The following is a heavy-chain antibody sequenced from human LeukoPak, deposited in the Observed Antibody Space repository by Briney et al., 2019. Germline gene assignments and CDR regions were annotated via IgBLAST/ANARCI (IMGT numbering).Heavy chain of an antibody. Sequence: GGSLRLSCAAYGFTFSGFAMSWIRQAPGKGLEWVSSISRSGESTFYADSVWGRFTISRDNSKNTVSLQMESLRAEDTALYYCAKDYAVGSIDYWGQGTLVTVSS. CDR3: AKDYAVGSIDY. CDR2: ISRSGEST. J-gene: IGHJ4*02. CDR1: GFTFSGFA. V-gene: IGHV3-23*01. D-gene: IGHD3-16*01.